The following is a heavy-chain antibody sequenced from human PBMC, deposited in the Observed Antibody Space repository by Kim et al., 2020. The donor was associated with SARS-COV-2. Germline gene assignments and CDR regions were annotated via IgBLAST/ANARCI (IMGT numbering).Heavy chain of an antibody. J-gene: IGHJ5*02. CDR3: AKDPRYYGSGQTGFDP. D-gene: IGHD3-10*01. V-gene: IGHV3-23*01. Sequence: VKGRFTISRDNAKNTQYLQMNSLRAEDTAVYYCAKDPRYYGSGQTGFDPWGQGTLVTVSA.